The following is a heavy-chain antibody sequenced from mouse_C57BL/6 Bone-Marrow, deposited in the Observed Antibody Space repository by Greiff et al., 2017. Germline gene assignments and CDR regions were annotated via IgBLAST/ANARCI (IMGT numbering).Heavy chain of an antibody. J-gene: IGHJ1*03. D-gene: IGHD4-1*01. CDR2: ITPNNGGT. V-gene: IGHV1-26*01. CDR1: GYTFTDYY. CDR3: ANTNWDWYFDV. Sequence: EVQLQQSGPELVKPGASVKISCKASGYTFTDYYMNWVKQSHGESLEWIGDITPNNGGTSYNQKFKGKATLTVDKSSSTAYMELRSLTSEDSAVYYCANTNWDWYFDVWGTGTTVTVSS.